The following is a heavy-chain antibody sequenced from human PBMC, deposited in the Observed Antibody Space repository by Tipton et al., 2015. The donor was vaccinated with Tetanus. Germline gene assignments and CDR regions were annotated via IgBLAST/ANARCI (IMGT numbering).Heavy chain of an antibody. Sequence: SLRLSCAASGFTFDDYAMHWVRQAPGKGLEWVSGISWNSGSIGYADSVKGRFTISRDNAKNSLYLQMNNLRVEDSAVYYCARDVVSGRSTHYNYGMDIWGQGTTVTVSS. CDR2: ISWNSGSI. D-gene: IGHD3-16*02. CDR3: ARDVVSGRSTHYNYGMDI. J-gene: IGHJ6*02. CDR1: GFTFDDYA. V-gene: IGHV3-9*01.